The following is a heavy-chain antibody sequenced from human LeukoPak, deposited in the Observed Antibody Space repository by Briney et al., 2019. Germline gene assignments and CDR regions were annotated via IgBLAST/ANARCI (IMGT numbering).Heavy chain of an antibody. CDR3: AGGGETDSRYFKY. CDR1: GFTLSSYA. CDR2: ISYEGSNE. Sequence: GGTLRPSCAASGFTLSSYAMHSVRQAPGKGLEWGTVISYEGSNESYADPAKGRITISRANSKDTLYLQLNSLRAEDTAVYYCAGGGETDSRYFKYWGQGTLVTVSS. J-gene: IGHJ1*01. D-gene: IGHD3-22*01. V-gene: IGHV3-30*04.